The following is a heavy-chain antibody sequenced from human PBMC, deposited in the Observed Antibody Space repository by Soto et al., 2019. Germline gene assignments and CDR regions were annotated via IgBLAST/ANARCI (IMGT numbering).Heavy chain of an antibody. V-gene: IGHV4-31*03. CDR3: ARGDTVTAGYFDF. J-gene: IGHJ4*02. CDR2: IHYTGST. D-gene: IGHD4-4*01. CDR1: GGSVSSDGYY. Sequence: QVQLQESGPGLVKPSQTLSLTCTVSGGSVSSDGYYWSWIRQHPGKGLEWIGYIHYTGSTYYNPSHKSRVTISVDTSKNQFSLKLSSVTAADTAVYYCARGDTVTAGYFDFWGQGTLVTVSS.